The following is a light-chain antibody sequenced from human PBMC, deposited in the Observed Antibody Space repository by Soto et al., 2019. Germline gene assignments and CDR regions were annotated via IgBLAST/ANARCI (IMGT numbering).Light chain of an antibody. Sequence: DFQMTQSPSSLSASVGDRVTITCRASQSISNWLAWYQQKPGKAPKLLIYKASTLESGVPSRFSGSGSGTEFTLTISSLQPDDFAAYYCQQYNSISLLTFGGGTKVDIK. V-gene: IGKV1-5*03. CDR1: QSISNW. J-gene: IGKJ4*01. CDR2: KAS. CDR3: QQYNSISLLT.